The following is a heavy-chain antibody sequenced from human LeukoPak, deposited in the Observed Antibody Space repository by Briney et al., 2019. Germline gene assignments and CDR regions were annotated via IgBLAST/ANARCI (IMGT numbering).Heavy chain of an antibody. Sequence: GGSLRLSCAASGFTFSSYAMSWVRQAPGKGLEWVSAISGSGGSTYYADSVKGRFTISRDNSKNTLYLQMNSLRAEDTAVYYCAKDRSWIAVAGLYYFDYWGQGTLVTVSS. V-gene: IGHV3-23*01. J-gene: IGHJ4*02. D-gene: IGHD6-19*01. CDR3: AKDRSWIAVAGLYYFDY. CDR2: ISGSGGST. CDR1: GFTFSSYA.